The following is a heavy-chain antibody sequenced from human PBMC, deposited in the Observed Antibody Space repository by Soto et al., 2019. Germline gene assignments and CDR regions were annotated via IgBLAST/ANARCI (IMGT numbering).Heavy chain of an antibody. CDR2: IYYSGIT. V-gene: IGHV4-31*03. CDR1: GGSISSGGYY. Sequence: SETLSLTCTVSGGSISSGGYYRSWIRQHPGKGLEWIGYIYYSGITYYNPSLKSRVTISVDTSKNQFSLKLSSVTAADTAVYYCARDGGRDGYNAVADAFDIWGQGTMVTVSS. CDR3: ARDGGRDGYNAVADAFDI. J-gene: IGHJ3*02. D-gene: IGHD6-19*01.